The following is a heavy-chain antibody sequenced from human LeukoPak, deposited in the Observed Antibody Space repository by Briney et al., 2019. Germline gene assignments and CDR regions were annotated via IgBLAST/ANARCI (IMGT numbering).Heavy chain of an antibody. J-gene: IGHJ4*02. CDR2: SSVSGGNT. CDR3: AKDLPPPSYGALDF. CDR1: GFSFSSYG. Sequence: AGSLRLSCAASGFSFSSYGMSWVRQPPGKGLEWVSLSSVSGGNTSCADSVHGRCTIYRDNSKNTLFLQMNRLRGEDTAVYYFAKDLPPPSYGALDFWGQGTLVTVSS. D-gene: IGHD4-17*01. V-gene: IGHV3-23*01.